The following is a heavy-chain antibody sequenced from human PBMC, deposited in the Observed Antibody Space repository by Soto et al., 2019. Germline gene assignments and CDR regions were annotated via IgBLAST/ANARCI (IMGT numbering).Heavy chain of an antibody. CDR2: IYYSGST. CDR1: GGSISSYY. V-gene: IGHV4-59*01. CDR3: ARGGGIAAAGINPYDY. J-gene: IGHJ4*02. D-gene: IGHD6-13*01. Sequence: SETLSLTCTVSGGSISSYYWSWIRQPPGKGLEWIGYIYYSGSTNYNPSLKSRVTISVDTSKNQFSLKLSSVTAADTAVYYCARGGGIAAAGINPYDYWGQGTLVTVSS.